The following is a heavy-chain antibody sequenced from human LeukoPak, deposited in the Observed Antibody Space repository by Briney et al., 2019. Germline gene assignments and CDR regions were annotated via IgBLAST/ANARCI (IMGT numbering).Heavy chain of an antibody. J-gene: IGHJ4*02. V-gene: IGHV3-72*01. CDR3: ARGVTYYSDNGGYYY. CDR2: IRNKANSYAT. D-gene: IGHD3-22*01. CDR1: GFTFSTYG. Sequence: GGSLTLSCTASGFTFSTYGMHWVRQAPGKGLEWVGRIRNKANSYATEYAASVKGRFTMSRDDSKNSLYLQMNSLKTEDTAIYYCARGVTYYSDNGGYYYWGQGTLVTVSS.